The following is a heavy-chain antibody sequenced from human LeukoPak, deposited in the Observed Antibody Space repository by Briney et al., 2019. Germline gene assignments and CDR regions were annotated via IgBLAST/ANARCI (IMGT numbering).Heavy chain of an antibody. V-gene: IGHV3-23*01. J-gene: IGHJ4*02. CDR1: GFTFSSYA. Sequence: GGSLRLSCAASGFTFSSYAMSWVRQAPGKGLEWVSAISGSGGSTYYADSVKGRFTISRDNFKNTLYLQMNSLRAEDTAVYYCAKDRGVIFDSYFDYWGQGTLVTVSS. D-gene: IGHD3/OR15-3a*01. CDR2: ISGSGGST. CDR3: AKDRGVIFDSYFDY.